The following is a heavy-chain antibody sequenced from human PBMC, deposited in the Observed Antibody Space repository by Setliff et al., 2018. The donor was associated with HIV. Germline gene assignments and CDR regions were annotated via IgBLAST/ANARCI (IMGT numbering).Heavy chain of an antibody. D-gene: IGHD3-22*01. J-gene: IGHJ4*02. CDR2: VSSNSVHI. CDR1: GFTFSSYS. CDR3: AKDLDYYDSSGYYFDY. V-gene: IGHV3-21*01. Sequence: GGSLRLSCAASGFTFSSYSMNWVRQAPGKGLEWVSSVSSNSVHILYADSVKGRFTISRDNSKNTLYLQMNNLRAEDTAVYYCAKDLDYYDSSGYYFDYWGQGTLVTVSS.